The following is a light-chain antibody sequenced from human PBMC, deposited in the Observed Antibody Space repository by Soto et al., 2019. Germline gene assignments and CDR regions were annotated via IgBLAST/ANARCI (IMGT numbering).Light chain of an antibody. CDR3: QQTYRTLDS. Sequence: DIQMTQSPSSLSASVGDRVTITCRASQIIDNYLNWYQERPGKPPKLLIHNASTLQSGVPSRFSGSGSGTDFTLTISSLQPEDFATYYCQQTYRTLDSFGQGTKLEIK. J-gene: IGKJ2*03. CDR1: QIIDNY. V-gene: IGKV1-39*01. CDR2: NAS.